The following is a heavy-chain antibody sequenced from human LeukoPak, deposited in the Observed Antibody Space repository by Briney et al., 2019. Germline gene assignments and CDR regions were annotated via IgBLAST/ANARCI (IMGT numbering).Heavy chain of an antibody. J-gene: IGHJ4*02. CDR1: GFTFSTYA. CDR3: AKDGSYGDYRSYFDY. D-gene: IGHD4-17*01. V-gene: IGHV3-30*04. CDR2: ISHDRSRQ. Sequence: GGSLRLSCAASGFTFSTYAMHWVRQAPGKGLEWLAVISHDRSRQFYADSVKGRFTISRDNSKNTLYLQMNSLRAEDTAVYYCAKDGSYGDYRSYFDYWGQGTLVTVSS.